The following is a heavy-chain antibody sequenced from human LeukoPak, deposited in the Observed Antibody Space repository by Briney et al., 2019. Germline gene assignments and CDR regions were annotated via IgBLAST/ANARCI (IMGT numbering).Heavy chain of an antibody. CDR1: GYTFTGYY. V-gene: IGHV1-2*02. CDR3: ARDPSIAAAGTSD. J-gene: IGHJ4*02. D-gene: IGHD6-13*01. Sequence: ASVKVSCKASGYTFTGYYMHWVRQAPGQGLEWMGWINPNSGGTNYAQKLQGRVTMTTDTSTSTAYMELRSLRSDDTAVYYCARDPSIAAAGTSDWGQGTLVTVSS. CDR2: INPNSGGT.